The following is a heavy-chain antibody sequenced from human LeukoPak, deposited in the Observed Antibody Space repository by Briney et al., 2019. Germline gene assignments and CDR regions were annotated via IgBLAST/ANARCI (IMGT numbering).Heavy chain of an antibody. D-gene: IGHD4/OR15-4a*01. CDR1: GFTLSSYD. CDR3: ARRAGAYSHPYDY. V-gene: IGHV3-30*03. CDR2: ISYDGSNK. Sequence: GGSLRLSCAASGFTLSSYDMHWVRQAPGKGLEWVAVISYDGSNKYYADSVKGRFTISRDNSKNTLYLQMNSLRAEDTAVYYCARRAGAYSHPYDYWGQGTLVTVSS. J-gene: IGHJ4*02.